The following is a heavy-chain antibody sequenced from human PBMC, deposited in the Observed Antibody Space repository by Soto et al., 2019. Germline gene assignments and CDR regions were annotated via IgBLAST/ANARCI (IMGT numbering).Heavy chain of an antibody. CDR2: VSADGVSS. CDR3: AKTRQAPVGTHFFDL. V-gene: IGHV3-23*01. Sequence: QLLESGGGLVQPGGSLRLSCEGSGFTFSSFVMGWVRQAPGKGLEWLSSVSADGVSSFSADSVRGRFRVSRDNSKNTLFLQMRFLRVEDTAVYYCAKTRQAPVGTHFFDLWGQGTQVTVSS. CDR1: GFTFSSFV. J-gene: IGHJ4*02.